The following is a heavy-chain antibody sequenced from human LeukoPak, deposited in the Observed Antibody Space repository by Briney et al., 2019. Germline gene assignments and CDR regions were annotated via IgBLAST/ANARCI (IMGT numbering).Heavy chain of an antibody. Sequence: GGSLRLSCAASGFTFSIYSMNWVRQAPGKGLEWVSSISSSSSYIYYADSVKGRFTISRDNAKNSLYLQMNSLRAEDTAVYYCARASSSFGYYFDYWGQGTLVTVSS. CDR2: ISSSSSYI. V-gene: IGHV3-21*01. CDR1: GFTFSIYS. D-gene: IGHD6-6*01. CDR3: ARASSSFGYYFDY. J-gene: IGHJ4*02.